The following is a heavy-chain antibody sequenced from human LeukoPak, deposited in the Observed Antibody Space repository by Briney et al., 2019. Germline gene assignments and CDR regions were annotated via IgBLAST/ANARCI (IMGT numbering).Heavy chain of an antibody. CDR2: ISSGGGTI. CDR1: GFIFSDYY. CDR3: ARDRYFEQWLGRGTWFDA. D-gene: IGHD6-19*01. V-gene: IGHV3-11*01. J-gene: IGHJ5*02. Sequence: GGSLRLSCVGSGFIFSDYYMSWIRRAPGKGLEWISYISSGGGTIYYGDFVKGRFTISRDNAKNSMYLQMDSLRDEDTAVYYCARDRYFEQWLGRGTWFDAWGQGTLVTVSS.